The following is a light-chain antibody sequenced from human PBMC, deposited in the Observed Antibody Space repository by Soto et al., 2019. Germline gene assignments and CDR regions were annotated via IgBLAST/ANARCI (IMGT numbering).Light chain of an antibody. J-gene: IGKJ1*01. CDR1: QTVRSNY. CDR2: EAS. V-gene: IGKV3-20*01. Sequence: ENVLTQSPGTLSLSPGERATLSCRASQTVRSNYLAWYQQKPGQTPRLLIYEASSRFTGIPDRFTGSGSGIDFTLTINRLEPEDFAIYFCQQYGSLPRTFGQGSKVEVK. CDR3: QQYGSLPRT.